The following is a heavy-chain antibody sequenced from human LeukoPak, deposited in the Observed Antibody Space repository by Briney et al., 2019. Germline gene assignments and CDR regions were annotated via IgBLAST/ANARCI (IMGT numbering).Heavy chain of an antibody. CDR2: IYPGDSDT. CDR1: GYSFTSYW. CDR3: ARHWFCGSGSYYYYYGMDV. J-gene: IGHJ6*02. V-gene: IGHV5-51*01. Sequence: GESLKISCKGSGYSFTSYWIGWVRQMPGKGLEWMGIIYPGDSDTRYSPSFQGQVTISADKSISTAYLQWSSLKASDTAMYYCARHWFCGSGSYYYYYGMDVWGQGTTVTVSS. D-gene: IGHD3-10*01.